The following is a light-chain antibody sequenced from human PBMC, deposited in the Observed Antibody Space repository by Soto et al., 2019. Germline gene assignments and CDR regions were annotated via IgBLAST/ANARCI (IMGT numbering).Light chain of an antibody. J-gene: IGKJ1*01. Sequence: ATQMTQSPSSLSASGVDRITITCLASPDIGSDLSWYQQKPGKAPTLLIYAASNLQSGAPSRFRGSRSGTEFTLTVSSLQPADFATYYCLQDHDDSWTFGQGTKVDIK. V-gene: IGKV1-6*01. CDR1: PDIGSD. CDR3: LQDHDDSWT. CDR2: AAS.